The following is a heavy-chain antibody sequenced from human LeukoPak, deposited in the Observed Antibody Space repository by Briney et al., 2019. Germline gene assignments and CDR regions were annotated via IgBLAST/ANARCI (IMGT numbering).Heavy chain of an antibody. D-gene: IGHD6-19*01. CDR3: AKKGGISGWYDYFDL. V-gene: IGHV3-30*18. CDR1: GITFRSNT. J-gene: IGHJ4*02. CDR2: ISPDGSFE. Sequence: GGSLRLSCVVSGITFRSNTMHWVRQAPGRGLEWVAVISPDGSFENYVDSVKGRFTVSRDNSRNTLFLQMNSLISEDTAVYYCAKKGGISGWYDYFDLWGQGTLVTVSS.